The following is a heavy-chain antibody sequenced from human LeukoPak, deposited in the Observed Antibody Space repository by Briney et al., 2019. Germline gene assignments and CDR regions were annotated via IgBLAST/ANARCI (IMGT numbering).Heavy chain of an antibody. CDR3: ARRVATIVFYYMDV. V-gene: IGHV4-34*01. CDR1: GGSFSGYY. Sequence: SETLSLTCAVYGGSFSGYYWSWIRQPPGKGLEWIGEINHSGSTNYNPSLKNRVTISVDTTRNQFSLKLSSVTAADTAVYYCARRVATIVFYYMDVWGKGTTVTVSS. J-gene: IGHJ6*03. CDR2: INHSGST. D-gene: IGHD5-24*01.